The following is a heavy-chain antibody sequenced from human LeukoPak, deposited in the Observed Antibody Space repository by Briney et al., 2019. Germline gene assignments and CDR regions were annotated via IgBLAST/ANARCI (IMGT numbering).Heavy chain of an antibody. CDR2: IKQDGSEK. D-gene: IGHD5-12*01. V-gene: IGHV3-7*01. Sequence: GGSLRLSCAASGFTFSSYWMSWVRQAPGKGLEWVANIKQDGSEKYYVDSVKGRFTIFRDNAKNSLYLQMNSLRAEDTAVYYCARDVMGSGYPPFSDYWGQGTLVTVSS. J-gene: IGHJ4*02. CDR3: ARDVMGSGYPPFSDY. CDR1: GFTFSSYW.